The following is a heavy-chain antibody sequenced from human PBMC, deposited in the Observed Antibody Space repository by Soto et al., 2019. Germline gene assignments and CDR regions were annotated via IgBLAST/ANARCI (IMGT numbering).Heavy chain of an antibody. CDR2: LSGDGGGT. CDR1: GFMFSNYA. V-gene: IGHV3-23*01. Sequence: EVQLLESGGGLVQPGGSLRLSCAASGFMFSNYAMTWVRQAPGKGLEWVSALSGDGGGTYYADSVRGRFTISRDNSRNTLHLQMNNLRAEDTAIYYCASGSSNNWRHLNWFDPWGQGTLVTVSS. J-gene: IGHJ5*02. CDR3: ASGSSNNWRHLNWFDP. D-gene: IGHD2-2*01.